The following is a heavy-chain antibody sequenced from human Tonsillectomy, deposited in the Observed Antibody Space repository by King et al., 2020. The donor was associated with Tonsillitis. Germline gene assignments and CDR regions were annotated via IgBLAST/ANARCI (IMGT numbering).Heavy chain of an antibody. CDR3: ARLAPGGPTAAWLSWFDT. D-gene: IGHD3-22*01. CDR2: IDPSDSHS. V-gene: IGHV5-10-1*03. CDR1: GYSFTSHW. J-gene: IGHJ5*02. Sequence: EVQLVESGAEVKQPGESLRLSCTAFGYSFTSHWFIWVRQTPGKGLEWMGNIDPSDSHSNYSPSFQGHVTISADTSINTAYLHLTSLKTADTAMYYCARLAPGGPTAAWLSWFDTWGQGTLVTVSS.